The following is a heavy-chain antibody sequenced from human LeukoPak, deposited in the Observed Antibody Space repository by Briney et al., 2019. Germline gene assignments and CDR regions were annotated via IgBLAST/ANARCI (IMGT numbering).Heavy chain of an antibody. J-gene: IGHJ4*02. D-gene: IGHD6-13*01. CDR1: GFTFSSYA. CDR2: ISYDGSNK. Sequence: GRSLRLSCAASGFTFSSYAMHWVRQAPGKGLEWVAVISYDGSNKYYADSVKGRFTISRDNSKNTLYLQMNSLRAEDTAVYYCARDSGSSWYGGGYFDYWGQGTLVTVS. V-gene: IGHV3-30*04. CDR3: ARDSGSSWYGGGYFDY.